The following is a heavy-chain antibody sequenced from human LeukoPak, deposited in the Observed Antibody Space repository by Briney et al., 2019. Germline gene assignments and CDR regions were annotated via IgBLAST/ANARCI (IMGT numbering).Heavy chain of an antibody. D-gene: IGHD4-17*01. CDR3: ARERDYGDYGLGAFDI. CDR2: ISIGRTI. V-gene: IGHV3-69-1*01. Sequence: GGSLRLSCAASGFIFSNYLISWVRQAPGKGVGWGSSISIGRTIYYADSVKGRFTISRDNADNSLYLQMNSLRAEDTAVYYCARERDYGDYGLGAFDIWGQGTMVTVSS. CDR1: GFIFSNYL. J-gene: IGHJ3*02.